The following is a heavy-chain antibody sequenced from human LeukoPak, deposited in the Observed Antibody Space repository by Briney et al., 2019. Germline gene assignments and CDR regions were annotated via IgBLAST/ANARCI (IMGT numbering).Heavy chain of an antibody. Sequence: PGGSLRLSCAASGVTLSTYYMNWVRQAPGKGLEWVSIIYSGATTYYADSVKGRFTISRDTSKNTVSLQMNSLRADDTAVYFCARVGDHFHWNLDLWGRGTLVTVSS. D-gene: IGHD3-3*02. V-gene: IGHV3-53*01. CDR3: ARVGDHFHWNLDL. CDR1: GVTLSTYY. J-gene: IGHJ2*01. CDR2: IYSGATT.